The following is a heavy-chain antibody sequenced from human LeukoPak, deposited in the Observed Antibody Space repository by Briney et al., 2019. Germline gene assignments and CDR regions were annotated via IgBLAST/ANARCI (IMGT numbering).Heavy chain of an antibody. CDR3: AREALVDIVATIYYYGMDV. CDR2: TYYRSKWYN. CDR1: GDSVSSNSAA. D-gene: IGHD5-12*01. Sequence: SQTLSLTCAISGDSVSSNSAAWNWIRQSPSRGLEWLGRTYYRSKWYNDYAVSVKSRVTINPDTSKNQFSLQLNSVTPEDTAVYYCAREALVDIVATIYYYGMDVWGQGTTVTVSS. V-gene: IGHV6-1*01. J-gene: IGHJ6*02.